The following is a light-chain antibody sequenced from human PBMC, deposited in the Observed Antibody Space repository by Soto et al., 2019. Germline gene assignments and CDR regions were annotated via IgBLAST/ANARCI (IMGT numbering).Light chain of an antibody. J-gene: IGKJ1*01. CDR3: QQTYSIPWT. CDR2: AAS. V-gene: IGKV1-39*01. CDR1: QSIGAY. Sequence: DIQMTQSPSALSASIGDRVTVTCRASQSIGAYVNWYQQKPGKAPNLLISAASNLQSGVPSKFSGSGSGTHFTLTISSLQPEDFASYYCQQTYSIPWTFGQGTKVEI.